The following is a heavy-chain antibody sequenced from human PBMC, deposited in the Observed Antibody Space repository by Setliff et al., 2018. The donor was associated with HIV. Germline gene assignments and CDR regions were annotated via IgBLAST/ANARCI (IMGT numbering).Heavy chain of an antibody. J-gene: IGHJ4*02. CDR2: IYYSGST. CDR1: GYSISSGYY. V-gene: IGHV4-38-2*01. CDR3: ATWGRNNWNYFSY. Sequence: PSETLSLTCAVSGYSISSGYYWGWIRQPPGKGREWIGSIYYSGSTYYNPSLKSRVTISVDTSKNQFSLKLSSVTAADTAVYYCATWGRNNWNYFSYWGQGTLVTVSS. D-gene: IGHD1-20*01.